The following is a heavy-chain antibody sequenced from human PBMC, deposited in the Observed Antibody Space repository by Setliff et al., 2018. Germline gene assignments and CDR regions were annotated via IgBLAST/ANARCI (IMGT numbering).Heavy chain of an antibody. CDR3: ARDRTAYSYGLDV. CDR2: IYHNGNT. D-gene: IGHD5-18*01. CDR1: GYSISSGFY. Sequence: SETLSLTCAVSGYSISSGFYWGWIRQPPGKGLEWIGYIYHNGNTNFNPSLKSRVNMSVDTSKNQFVLNLKAVTAADTAVYYCARDRTAYSYGLDVWGQGATVTVSS. V-gene: IGHV4-38-2*02. J-gene: IGHJ6*02.